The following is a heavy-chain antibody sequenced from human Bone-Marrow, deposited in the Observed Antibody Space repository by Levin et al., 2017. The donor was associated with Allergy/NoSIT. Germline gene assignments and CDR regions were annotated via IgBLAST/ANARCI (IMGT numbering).Heavy chain of an antibody. D-gene: IGHD3-3*01. V-gene: IGHV4-39*01. Sequence: SETLSLTCTVSGGSISSSSYYWGWIRQPPGKGLEWIGSIYYSGSTYYNPSLKSRVTISVDTSKNQFSLKLSSVTAADTAVYYCARHKFDFWSGRVMGWFDPWGQGTLVTVSS. J-gene: IGHJ5*02. CDR3: ARHKFDFWSGRVMGWFDP. CDR1: GGSISSSSYY. CDR2: IYYSGST.